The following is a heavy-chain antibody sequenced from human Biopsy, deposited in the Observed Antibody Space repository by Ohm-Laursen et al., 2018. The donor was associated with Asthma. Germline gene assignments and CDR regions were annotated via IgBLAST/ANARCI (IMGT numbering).Heavy chain of an antibody. CDR2: ISYSGST. CDR1: GGSVSSGSYY. CDR3: ARVPTTLRYFDL. V-gene: IGHV4-61*01. Sequence: GTLSLTCAVSGGSVSSGSYYWSWIRQPPGKGLAWVSYISYSGSTDYNPSLKSRLTISMGTSKNQSSLKLSSVTAADTAVYYCARVPTTLRYFDLWGRGTLVTVSS. J-gene: IGHJ2*01. D-gene: IGHD2-15*01.